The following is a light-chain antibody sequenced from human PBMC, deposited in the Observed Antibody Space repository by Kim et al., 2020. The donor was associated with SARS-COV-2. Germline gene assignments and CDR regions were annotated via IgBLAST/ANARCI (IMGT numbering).Light chain of an antibody. J-gene: IGLJ3*02. CDR3: SSFTTIGTWV. Sequence: GQSSTISCTGTSSDVGGYIHVSWYQQHPGKAPKLIIYDVNKRPSGASDRSSGSKSANTASLTISGLQAEDEAEYYCSSFTTIGTWVFGGGTQLTVL. CDR2: DVN. V-gene: IGLV2-14*04. CDR1: SSDVGGYIH.